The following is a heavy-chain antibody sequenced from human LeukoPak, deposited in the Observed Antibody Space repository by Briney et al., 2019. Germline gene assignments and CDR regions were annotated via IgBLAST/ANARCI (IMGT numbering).Heavy chain of an antibody. CDR3: AKGGDSSSWYPPLDYYMDV. V-gene: IGHV3-23*01. D-gene: IGHD6-13*01. CDR2: ITGSGEST. J-gene: IGHJ6*03. CDR1: GFTFSNYA. Sequence: GGSLRLSCVASGFTFSNYAMSWVRQAPGKGLEWVSGITGSGESTYYTDSVKGRFTISRDNSKNTLYLQMNSLRAEDTAVYYCAKGGDSSSWYPPLDYYMDVWGKGTTVTVSS.